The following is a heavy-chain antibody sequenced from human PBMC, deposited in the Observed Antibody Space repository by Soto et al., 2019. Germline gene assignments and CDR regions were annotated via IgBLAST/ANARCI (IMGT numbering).Heavy chain of an antibody. CDR2: IYHSGTT. CDR3: AFPATADFDY. Sequence: QVQLQESGPGLVKPSGTLSLTCAVSGGSISSTNWWTWVRQSPGRGLEWIGEIYHSGTTNYSPSLKSRVNIAVDMSTNHLSLTLISVTAADTAVYYCAFPATADFDYWGKGILVTVSS. J-gene: IGHJ4*02. V-gene: IGHV4-4*02. D-gene: IGHD6-13*01. CDR1: GGSISSTNW.